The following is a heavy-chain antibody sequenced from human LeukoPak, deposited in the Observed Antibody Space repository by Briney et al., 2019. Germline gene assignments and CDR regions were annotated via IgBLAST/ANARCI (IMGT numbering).Heavy chain of an antibody. CDR1: GGSFSGYY. Sequence: SETLSLACAVYGGSFSGYYWSWIRQPPGKGLEWIGYIYHSGSTYYNPSLKSRVTISVDRSKNQFSLKLSSVTAADTAVYYCARSKGSYYFDYWGQGTLVTVSS. CDR3: ARSKGSYYFDY. D-gene: IGHD2-15*01. V-gene: IGHV4-34*01. CDR2: IYHSGST. J-gene: IGHJ4*02.